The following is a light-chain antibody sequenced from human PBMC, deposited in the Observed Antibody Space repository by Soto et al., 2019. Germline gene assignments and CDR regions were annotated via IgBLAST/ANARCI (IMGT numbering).Light chain of an antibody. CDR3: QQYNSYPPWT. V-gene: IGKV1-5*03. CDR2: KAS. CDR1: QNINSW. J-gene: IGKJ1*01. Sequence: DIQMTQSPSTLSASVGDRVTITCRASQNINSWLAWYQQKPGKAPKLLIYKASSLESGVPSRFSGSGSGTEFTLTISSLQPDDFATYYCQQYNSYPPWTFGQGTKVEIK.